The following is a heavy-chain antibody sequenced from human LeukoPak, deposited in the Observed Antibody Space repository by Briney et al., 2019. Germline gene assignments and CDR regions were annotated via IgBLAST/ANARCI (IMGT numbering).Heavy chain of an antibody. J-gene: IGHJ4*02. Sequence: GGSLRLSCAASRFSFSNYAMHWVRQDSGRGLEWLAVISHDGINTYYAGSAKGRFTISRDNSKNTLYLQLNSLRAEDTAVYYCVKDRREAYSSGWSRDFDYWGQGTLVTVSS. V-gene: IGHV3-30*18. D-gene: IGHD6-19*01. CDR2: ISHDGINT. CDR3: VKDRREAYSSGWSRDFDY. CDR1: RFSFSNYA.